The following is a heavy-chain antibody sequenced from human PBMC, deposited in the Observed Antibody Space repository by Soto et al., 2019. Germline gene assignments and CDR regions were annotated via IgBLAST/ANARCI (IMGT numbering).Heavy chain of an antibody. CDR3: AHLVPGPLSFAY. D-gene: IGHD6-19*01. V-gene: IGHV2-5*02. CDR1: GISFTTRGVG. CDR2: TYWAADR. J-gene: IGHJ1*01. Sequence: QITLKESGPQLVNPTQPLAPNCTLSGISFTTRGVGVAWIRQPPRKALEWLAVTYWAADRRYRPSLTDRLTITKDISTKQVVLTMTDMDPVDTGTYYWAHLVPGPLSFAYWGQGALVTVSS.